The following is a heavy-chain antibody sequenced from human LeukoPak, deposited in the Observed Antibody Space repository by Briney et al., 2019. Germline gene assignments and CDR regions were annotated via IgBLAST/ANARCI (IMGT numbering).Heavy chain of an antibody. D-gene: IGHD6-6*01. CDR1: GGSISSYY. CDR2: INHSGST. V-gene: IGHV4-34*01. Sequence: SETLSLTCTVSGGSISSYYWSWIRQPPGKGLEWIGEINHSGSTKYNPSLKSRVTMSEDTSKSQFSLTVRSVTAADTAVYYCAGSSSIAARGNYFDHWGQGTLVTVSS. CDR3: AGSSSIAARGNYFDH. J-gene: IGHJ4*02.